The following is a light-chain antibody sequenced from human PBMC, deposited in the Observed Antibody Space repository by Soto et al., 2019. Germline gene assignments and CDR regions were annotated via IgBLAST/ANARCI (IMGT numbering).Light chain of an antibody. V-gene: IGLV1-40*01. CDR2: GNS. J-gene: IGLJ3*02. CDR1: SSNIGAGYD. CDR3: QSYGSSRSGSRV. Sequence: QAVVTQPPSVSGAPGQRVTISCTGSSSNIGAGYDLHWYQQLPGTAPNLLIYGNSNRPSGVPDRFSGCKSGTSASLAITGLQPEGDADYYCQSYGSSRSGSRVFGGGTQLTVL.